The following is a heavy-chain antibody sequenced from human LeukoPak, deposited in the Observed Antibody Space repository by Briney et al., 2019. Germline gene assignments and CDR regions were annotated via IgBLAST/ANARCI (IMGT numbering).Heavy chain of an antibody. D-gene: IGHD6-13*01. Sequence: GGSLRLSCAASGFTFSDYYMSWICQAPGKGLEWVSGISWNSGSIGYADSVKGRFTISRDNSKNTLYLQMNSLRAEDTAVYYCARDADSSSCDYWGQGTLVTVSS. V-gene: IGHV3-11*04. CDR1: GFTFSDYY. J-gene: IGHJ4*02. CDR3: ARDADSSSCDY. CDR2: ISWNSGSI.